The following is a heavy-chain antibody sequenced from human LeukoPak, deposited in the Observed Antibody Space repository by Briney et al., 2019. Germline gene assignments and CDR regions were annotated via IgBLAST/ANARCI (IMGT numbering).Heavy chain of an antibody. J-gene: IGHJ4*02. CDR2: ISAYNGNT. D-gene: IGHD3-10*01. V-gene: IGHV1-18*01. CDR3: ARDGGMVRGANTPDY. Sequence: ASVKVSCKASGYTFTNYGISWVRQAPGQGLEWMGWISAYNGNTNYAQKLQGRVTMTTDTSTSTAYMELRSLRSDDTAVYYCARDGGMVRGANTPDYWGQGTLVTVSS. CDR1: GYTFTNYG.